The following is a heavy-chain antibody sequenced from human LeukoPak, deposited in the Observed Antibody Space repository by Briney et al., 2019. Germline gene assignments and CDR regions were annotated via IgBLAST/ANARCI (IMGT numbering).Heavy chain of an antibody. V-gene: IGHV1-46*01. D-gene: IGHD1-1*01. Sequence: GASVKVSCKASGYTFTYHYIHLVRQAPGQGLEWMGIINPSNGDTNYAQRFQGRVTMTRGTSTSTVYMELSSLDSEDTAVYYCARESDVGKDFDCWDQGTLVTVSS. CDR1: GYTFTYHY. J-gene: IGHJ4*02. CDR2: INPSNGDT. CDR3: ARESDVGKDFDC.